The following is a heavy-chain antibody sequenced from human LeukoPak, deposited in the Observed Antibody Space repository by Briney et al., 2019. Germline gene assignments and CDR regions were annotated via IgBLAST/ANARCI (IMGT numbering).Heavy chain of an antibody. CDR1: GGSISSYY. CDR2: IYYSGST. D-gene: IGHD3-10*01. J-gene: IGHJ4*02. CDR3: ARRDYYGSGSYL. Sequence: SETLSLTCTVSGGSISSYYWSWIRQPPGKGLEWIGYIYYSGSTNYNPSLKSRVTISVDTSKNQFSLKLSSVTAADTAVYYCARRDYYGSGSYLWGQGTLVTVSS. V-gene: IGHV4-59*01.